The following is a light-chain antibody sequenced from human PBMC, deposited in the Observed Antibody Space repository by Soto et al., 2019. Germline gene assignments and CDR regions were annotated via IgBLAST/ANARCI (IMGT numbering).Light chain of an antibody. V-gene: IGLV2-23*02. CDR3: CSYAGSSNV. Sequence: QSALTQPASVSGSPGQSITISCTGTSSDIGNYNLVSWYQQHPGKAPKLMIHEDSKRPSGVSNRFSGSKSGNTASLTISGLRTEDEADYYCCSYAGSSNVFGTGTKLTVL. CDR2: EDS. J-gene: IGLJ1*01. CDR1: SSDIGNYNL.